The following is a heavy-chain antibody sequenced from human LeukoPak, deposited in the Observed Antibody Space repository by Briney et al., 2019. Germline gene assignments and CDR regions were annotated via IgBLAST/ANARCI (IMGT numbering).Heavy chain of an antibody. CDR3: ARGGITMIVVVIPDPYYYYGMDV. V-gene: IGHV1-18*01. Sequence: ASVKVSCKASGYTFTSYGISWVRQAPGQGLEWMGWISAYNGNTNYAQKLQGRVTMTTDTSTSTAYMELRSLRSDDTAVYYCARGGITMIVVVIPDPYYYYGMDVWGQGTTVTVSS. CDR2: ISAYNGNT. D-gene: IGHD3-22*01. CDR1: GYTFTSYG. J-gene: IGHJ6*02.